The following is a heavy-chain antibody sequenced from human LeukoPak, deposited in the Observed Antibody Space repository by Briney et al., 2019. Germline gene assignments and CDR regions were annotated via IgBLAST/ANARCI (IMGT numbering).Heavy chain of an antibody. V-gene: IGHV1-2*02. CDR3: ARAPGAFDI. CDR1: GYTFTGYY. Sequence: GASVKVSCTASGYTFTGYYMHWVRQAPGQGLEWMGWINPNSGGTNYEQKFQGRVTMTRDTSISTAYMELSRLRSDDTAVYYCARAPGAFDIWGQGTMVTV. J-gene: IGHJ3*02. CDR2: INPNSGGT. D-gene: IGHD7-27*01.